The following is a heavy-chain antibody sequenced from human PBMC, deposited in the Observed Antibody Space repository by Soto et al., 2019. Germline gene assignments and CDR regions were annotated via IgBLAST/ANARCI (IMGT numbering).Heavy chain of an antibody. J-gene: IGHJ6*02. D-gene: IGHD3-10*01. CDR2: ISYDGSNK. CDR1: GFTFSSYG. CDR3: GKGLKWITMVRGVIRSYGMDV. V-gene: IGHV3-30*18. Sequence: QVQLVESGGGVVQPGRSLRLSCAASGFTFSSYGMHWVRQAPGKGLEWVAVISYDGSNKYYADSVKGRFTISRDNSKNTLYLQMNSLRAEDTAVYYCGKGLKWITMVRGVIRSYGMDVWGQGTTVTVSS.